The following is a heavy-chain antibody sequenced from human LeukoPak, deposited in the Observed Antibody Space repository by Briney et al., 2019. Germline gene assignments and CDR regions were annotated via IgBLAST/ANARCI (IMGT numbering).Heavy chain of an antibody. Sequence: SGTLSLTCAVSGGSISSSNWWSWVRQPPGKGLEWIGEIYHSGSTNYNPSLKSRVIISIDTSKNQFSLRLSSVTAADTAVYYCAKDGEWRPAADWGQGTLVTVSS. CDR2: IYHSGST. V-gene: IGHV4-4*02. CDR3: AKDGEWRPAAD. J-gene: IGHJ4*02. D-gene: IGHD2-2*01. CDR1: GGSISSSNW.